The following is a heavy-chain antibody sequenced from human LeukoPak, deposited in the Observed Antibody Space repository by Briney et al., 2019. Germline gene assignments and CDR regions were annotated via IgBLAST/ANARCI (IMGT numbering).Heavy chain of an antibody. D-gene: IGHD3-10*01. CDR1: GFSFSDNY. Sequence: GESLRLSCAAPGFSFSDNYMDWVRQAPGKGLEWVGRIRNKANSYTTDYAASVRGRFPISRDDSKNSLYLEMNSLKTEDTAVYYCAREYYCRLDYWGRGTLVTVSS. V-gene: IGHV3-72*01. CDR2: IRNKANSYTT. J-gene: IGHJ4*02. CDR3: AREYYCRLDY.